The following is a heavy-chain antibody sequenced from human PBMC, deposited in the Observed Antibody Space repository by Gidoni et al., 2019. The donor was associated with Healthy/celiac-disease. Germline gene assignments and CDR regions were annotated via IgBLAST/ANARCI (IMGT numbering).Heavy chain of an antibody. CDR3: AKDFIAYDSSGYYSNADY. J-gene: IGHJ4*02. CDR1: GFTFDDYA. V-gene: IGHV3-43*02. CDR2: SSGDGGST. D-gene: IGHD3-22*01. Sequence: EVQLVESGGGVVQPGGSLRLSCAASGFTFDDYAMHWVRQAPGKGLEWVSLSSGDGGSTYYADSVKGRFTISRDNSKNSLYLQMNSLRTEDTALYYCAKDFIAYDSSGYYSNADYWGQGTLVTVSS.